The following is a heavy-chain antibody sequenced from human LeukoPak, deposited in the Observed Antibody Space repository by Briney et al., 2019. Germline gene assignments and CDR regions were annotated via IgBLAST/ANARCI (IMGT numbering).Heavy chain of an antibody. Sequence: GGSLRLSCAAPGFTFSSYEMNWVRQAPGKGLEWVSYISSSGSTIYYADSVKGRFTISRDNAKNSLYLQMNSLRAEDTAVYYCASDGMATIRSFDYWGQGTLVTVSS. CDR1: GFTFSSYE. D-gene: IGHD5-24*01. V-gene: IGHV3-48*03. J-gene: IGHJ4*02. CDR2: ISSSGSTI. CDR3: ASDGMATIRSFDY.